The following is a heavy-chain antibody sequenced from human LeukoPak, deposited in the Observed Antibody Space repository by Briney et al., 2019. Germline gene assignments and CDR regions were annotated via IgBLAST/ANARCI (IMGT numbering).Heavy chain of an antibody. V-gene: IGHV3-30*18. CDR1: GFTFSSYG. D-gene: IGHD4-17*01. CDR3: AKDTVTPI. Sequence: GGSLRLSCAASGFTFSSYGMHWVRQAPGKGLEWVAVISYDGSNKYYADSVKGRFTISRDNSKNTLYPQMNSLRAEDTAVYYCAKDTVTPIWGQGTMVTVSS. CDR2: ISYDGSNK. J-gene: IGHJ3*02.